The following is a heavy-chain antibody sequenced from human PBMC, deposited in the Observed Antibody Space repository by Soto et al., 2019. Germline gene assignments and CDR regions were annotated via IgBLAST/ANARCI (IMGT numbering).Heavy chain of an antibody. D-gene: IGHD3-3*01. CDR2: IDWDDDK. Sequence: ESGPTLVNPTQTLTLTCTLSGFPLSTSGMRVIWIRQPPGKALEWLARIDWDDDKFYSTSLRTRLTISKDTSKNQVVLTVTNMDPMDTATYYCARIYDFWSAYTFDPWGQGTLVTVSS. CDR1: GFPLSTSGMR. J-gene: IGHJ5*02. CDR3: ARIYDFWSAYTFDP. V-gene: IGHV2-70*04.